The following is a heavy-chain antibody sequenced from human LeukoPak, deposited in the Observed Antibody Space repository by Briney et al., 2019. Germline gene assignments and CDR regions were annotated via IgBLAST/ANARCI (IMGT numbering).Heavy chain of an antibody. Sequence: ASVKVSCKASGYTFTGYYMHWVRQAPGQRLEWMGWINAGNGNTKYSQKFQGRVTITRDTSANTAYMELSSLRSEDTAVYYCARDRYPYYYYGMDVWGQGTTVTVSS. V-gene: IGHV1-3*01. CDR1: GYTFTGYY. CDR3: ARDRYPYYYYGMDV. CDR2: INAGNGNT. J-gene: IGHJ6*02. D-gene: IGHD3-16*02.